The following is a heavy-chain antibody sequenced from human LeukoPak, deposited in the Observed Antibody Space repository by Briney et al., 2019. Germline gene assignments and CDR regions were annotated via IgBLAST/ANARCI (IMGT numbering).Heavy chain of an antibody. V-gene: IGHV1-18*01. J-gene: IGHJ4*02. CDR3: ARGRLRYFDWLQKDYYFDY. D-gene: IGHD3-9*01. CDR1: GYTFTSYG. Sequence: GASVKVSCKASGYTFTSYGISWVRQAPGQGLEWMGWISAYNGNTNYAQKLQGRVTMTTDTSTSTAYMELSSLRSEDTAVYYCARGRLRYFDWLQKDYYFDYWGQGTLVTVSS. CDR2: ISAYNGNT.